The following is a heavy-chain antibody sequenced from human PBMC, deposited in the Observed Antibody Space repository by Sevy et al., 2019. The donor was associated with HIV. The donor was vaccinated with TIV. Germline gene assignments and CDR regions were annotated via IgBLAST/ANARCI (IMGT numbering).Heavy chain of an antibody. J-gene: IGHJ4*01. CDR3: AREGRYYDYVW. Sequence: GGSLRLSCAASGFTFSGYAMHWVRQAPGKGLEWVGLVSYDGNTKYFAHSVKGRFTISRDNSENTLYLQMDSLRTEDTAVYFCAREGRYYDYVWGGQGALVTVSS. D-gene: IGHD3-16*01. CDR1: GFTFSGYA. V-gene: IGHV3-30*04. CDR2: VSYDGNTK.